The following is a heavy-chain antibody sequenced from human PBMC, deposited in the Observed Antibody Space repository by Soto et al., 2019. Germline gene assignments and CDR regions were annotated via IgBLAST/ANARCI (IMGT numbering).Heavy chain of an antibody. Sequence: ASVKVSCKASGYTFTSYGISWVRQAPGQGLEWMGWISAYNGNTNYAQKLQGRVTMTTDTSTSTAYMELRSLRSDDTAVYYCARYSSSWPPPGWLDPWGQGTLVTVSS. CDR1: GYTFTSYG. D-gene: IGHD6-13*01. J-gene: IGHJ5*02. CDR2: ISAYNGNT. CDR3: ARYSSSWPPPGWLDP. V-gene: IGHV1-18*01.